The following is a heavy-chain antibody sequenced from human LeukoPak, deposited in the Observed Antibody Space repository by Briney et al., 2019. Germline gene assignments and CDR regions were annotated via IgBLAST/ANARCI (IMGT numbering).Heavy chain of an antibody. Sequence: PGGSLRLSCAASGFTVSSNYMSWVRQAPGKGLEWVSIIYSSGSTYYADSVKGRFTISKDNSKNTLYLQMNSLRAEDTAVYYCARASGTTGGFDPWGQGTLVTVSS. J-gene: IGHJ5*02. CDR2: IYSSGST. V-gene: IGHV3-53*01. D-gene: IGHD1-7*01. CDR1: GFTVSSNY. CDR3: ARASGTTGGFDP.